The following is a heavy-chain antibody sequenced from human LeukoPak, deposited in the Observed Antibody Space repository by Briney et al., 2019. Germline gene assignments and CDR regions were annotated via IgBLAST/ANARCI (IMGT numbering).Heavy chain of an antibody. D-gene: IGHD3-3*01. CDR2: ISGSGGST. V-gene: IGHV3-23*01. J-gene: IGHJ4*02. CDR1: GFTFSSYA. CDR3: AKDSVTKYDFWSGPTYFVDY. Sequence: QTGGSLRLSCAASGFTFSSYAMSWIRQAPGKGLELVSAISGSGGSTYYADSVKGRFTISRDNSKNTLYLPMNSLRAEDTAVYDCAKDSVTKYDFWSGPTYFVDYWGQGTLVTVSS.